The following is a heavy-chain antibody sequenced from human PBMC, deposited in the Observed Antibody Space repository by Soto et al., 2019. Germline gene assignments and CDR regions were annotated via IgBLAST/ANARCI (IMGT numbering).Heavy chain of an antibody. V-gene: IGHV3-23*01. CDR1: GFTFSSYA. CDR2: ISGSGGST. Sequence: EVQLLESGGGLVQPGGSLRLSCAASGFTFSSYAMSWVRQAPGKGLEWVSAISGSGGSTYYADSVKGRFTISRDHSKNTLYLQMNSLRAEDTAVYYCAKKGRTIFGVVMGLDYWGQGTLVTVSS. CDR3: AKKGRTIFGVVMGLDY. J-gene: IGHJ4*02. D-gene: IGHD3-3*01.